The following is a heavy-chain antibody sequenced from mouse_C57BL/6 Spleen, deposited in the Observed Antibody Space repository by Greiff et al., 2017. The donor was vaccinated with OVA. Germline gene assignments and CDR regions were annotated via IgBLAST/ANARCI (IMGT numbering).Heavy chain of an antibody. CDR3: TRAGLRPFAY. CDR2: ISSGGDYI. D-gene: IGHD2-4*01. V-gene: IGHV5-9-1*02. Sequence: EVQRVESGEGLVKPGGSLKLSCAASGFTFSSYAMSWVRQTPEKRLEWVAYISSGGDYIYYADTVQGRFTISRDNARNTLYLQMSSLKSEDTAMYYCTRAGLRPFAYWGQGTLVTVSA. J-gene: IGHJ3*01. CDR1: GFTFSSYA.